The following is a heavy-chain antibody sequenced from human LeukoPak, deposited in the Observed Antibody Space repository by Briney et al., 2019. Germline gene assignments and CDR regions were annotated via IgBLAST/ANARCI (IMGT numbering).Heavy chain of an antibody. D-gene: IGHD2-21*01. CDR2: ISAYNGNT. CDR1: GYTFTSYG. Sequence: GASVKVSCKASGYTFTSYGISWVRQAPGQGLEWMGWISAYNGNTNYAQKLQGRVTMTTDTSTSTAHMELRSLRTDDTAVYYCARDLTAGGDGQGYWGQGTLVTVSS. V-gene: IGHV1-18*01. CDR3: ARDLTAGGDGQGY. J-gene: IGHJ4*02.